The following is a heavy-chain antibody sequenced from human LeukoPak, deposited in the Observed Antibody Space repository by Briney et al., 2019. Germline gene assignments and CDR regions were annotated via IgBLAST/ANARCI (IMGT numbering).Heavy chain of an antibody. CDR1: GYTFTSYD. J-gene: IGHJ4*02. CDR3: ARAPRSWDFDY. CDR2: MNPNSGAT. D-gene: IGHD3-16*02. Sequence: ASVKVSCKAPGYTFTSYDFNWLRQATGQGPEWMGWMNPNSGATGYAQKFQGRITMTRSASINTAYMELTDLRSEDTAVYYCARAPRSWDFDYWGQGTLVTVSS. V-gene: IGHV1-8*01.